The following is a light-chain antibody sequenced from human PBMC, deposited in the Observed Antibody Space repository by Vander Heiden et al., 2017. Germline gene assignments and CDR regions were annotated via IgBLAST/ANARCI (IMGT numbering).Light chain of an antibody. V-gene: IGLV3-21*02. CDR1: YIGTRS. CDR2: DDS. J-gene: IGLJ2*01. CDR3: QLWDSGSDHLV. Sequence: SYVLTQPPSVSVAPGQTARICCGGNYIGTRSVHWYQQRPGQAPVLVVYDDSSRPSGIPGRFSGSNSGNTATLIISRVEAGDEADYYCQLWDSGSDHLVFGGGTKLTVL.